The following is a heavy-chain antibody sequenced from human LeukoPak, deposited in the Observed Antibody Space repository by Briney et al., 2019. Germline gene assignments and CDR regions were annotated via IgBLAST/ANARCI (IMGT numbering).Heavy chain of an antibody. CDR2: ISHDGSNK. Sequence: PGRSLRLSCAASGFTFSSYGMHWVRQAPGKGLEWVAVISHDGSNKYYADSVKGRFTISRDNSKNTLYLQMNSLRAEDTAVYYCAKAVGYYDSSPFDYWGQGTLVTVSS. J-gene: IGHJ4*02. CDR1: GFTFSSYG. CDR3: AKAVGYYDSSPFDY. V-gene: IGHV3-30*18. D-gene: IGHD3-22*01.